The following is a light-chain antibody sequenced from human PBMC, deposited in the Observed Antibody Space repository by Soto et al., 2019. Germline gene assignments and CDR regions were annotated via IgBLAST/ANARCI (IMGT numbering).Light chain of an antibody. CDR2: GAS. CDR1: HSVSSS. V-gene: IGKV3-15*01. Sequence: EIVMTQSPATLSVSPGERATLSCRASHSVSSSLAWYQQKPGQAPRLLIYGASTRATGIPARFSGSGSGTEFTLTISSLQSEDFAVYYCQQYNDWRGTFGQGTKVEIK. J-gene: IGKJ1*01. CDR3: QQYNDWRGT.